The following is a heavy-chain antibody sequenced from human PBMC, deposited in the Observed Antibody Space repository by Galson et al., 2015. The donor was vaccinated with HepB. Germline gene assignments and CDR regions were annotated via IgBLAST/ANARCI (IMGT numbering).Heavy chain of an antibody. V-gene: IGHV2-5*02. CDR1: GFSITTDYTG. CDR3: GHTAGWLADS. Sequence: PALVKPTQTLTLTCTLSGFSITTDYTGVDWIRQPPGKALEWLALIYWDGNKYYSPSLKSRLSITTDTSENQVVLKMTNMDPVDTATYYCGHTAGWLADSWGQGTPVTVSS. J-gene: IGHJ4*02. CDR2: IYWDGNK. D-gene: IGHD3-9*01.